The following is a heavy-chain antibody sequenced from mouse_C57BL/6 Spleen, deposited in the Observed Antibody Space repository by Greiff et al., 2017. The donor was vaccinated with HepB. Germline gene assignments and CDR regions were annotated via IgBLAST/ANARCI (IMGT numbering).Heavy chain of an antibody. CDR2: IYPGDGDT. V-gene: IGHV1-80*01. J-gene: IGHJ2*01. CDR1: GYAFSSYW. D-gene: IGHD1-1*01. Sequence: QVQLKESGAELVKPGASVKISCKASGYAFSSYWMNWVKQRPGKGLEWIGQIYPGDGDTNYNGKFKGKATLTADKSSSTAYMQLSSLTSEDSAVYFCARSEYYGKSDYWGQGTTLTVSS. CDR3: ARSEYYGKSDY.